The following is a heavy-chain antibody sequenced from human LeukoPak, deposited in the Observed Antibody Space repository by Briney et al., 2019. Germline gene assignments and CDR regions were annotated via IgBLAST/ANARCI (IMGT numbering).Heavy chain of an antibody. V-gene: IGHV3-23*01. J-gene: IGHJ4*02. CDR2: ISVSSDNT. CDR3: ARLKGESSLFDY. Sequence: GGSLRLSCAASGFTFSNYVMSWVRQAPGKGLEWVSVISVSSDNTYYADSVKGRFTISRDDTKNPLYLQMDSLRAEDTAVYYCARLKGESSLFDYWGQGILVTVSS. CDR1: GFTFSNYV. D-gene: IGHD1-26*01.